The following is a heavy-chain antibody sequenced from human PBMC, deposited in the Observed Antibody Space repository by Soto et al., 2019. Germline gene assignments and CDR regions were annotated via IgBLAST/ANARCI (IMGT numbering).Heavy chain of an antibody. CDR2: INPSGGST. D-gene: IGHD1-26*01. J-gene: IGHJ3*02. V-gene: IGHV1-46*01. CDR1: GYTFTTHY. CDR3: AREWGSGKYFVFDM. Sequence: QVQLVQSGAEVKKPGASVKVSCKTSGYTFTTHYMHWVRQAPGQGLEWMAIINPSGGSTTYAQKLQGRFIMTRDTSPSTVYMELSSLRSEDTAVYYCAREWGSGKYFVFDMWGQGTMVTVSP.